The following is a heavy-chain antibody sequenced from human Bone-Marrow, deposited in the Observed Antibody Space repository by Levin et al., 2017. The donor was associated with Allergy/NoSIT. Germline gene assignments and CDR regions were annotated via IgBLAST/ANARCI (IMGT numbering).Heavy chain of an antibody. Sequence: ASVKVSCKAAGYSFTTYYMHWVRQAPGQGLEWMGMINPSAGTTRYAQNFQGRLTMTRDTSTSTVYMEMRSLRSEDTAVYYCAREEYCGGDCYYGDYWGQGTPVTVSS. CDR2: INPSAGTT. CDR1: GYSFTTYY. J-gene: IGHJ4*02. CDR3: AREEYCGGDCYYGDY. V-gene: IGHV1-46*01. D-gene: IGHD2-21*02.